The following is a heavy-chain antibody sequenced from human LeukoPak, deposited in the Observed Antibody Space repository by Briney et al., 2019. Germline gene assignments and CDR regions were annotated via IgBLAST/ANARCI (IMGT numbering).Heavy chain of an antibody. J-gene: IGHJ6*03. V-gene: IGHV4-34*01. D-gene: IGHD3-3*01. CDR2: INHSGST. CDR3: ARVHNYDFWSGYYNRGYYYYYMDV. Sequence: SETLSLTCAVYGGSFSGYYWSWIRQPPGKGLEWIGEINHSGSTNYNPSLKSRVTISVDTSKNQFSLKLSSVTAADTAVYYCARVHNYDFWSGYYNRGYYYYYMDVWGKGTTVTVSS. CDR1: GGSFSGYY.